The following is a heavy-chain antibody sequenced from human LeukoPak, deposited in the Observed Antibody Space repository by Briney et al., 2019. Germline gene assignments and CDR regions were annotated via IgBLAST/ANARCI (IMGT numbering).Heavy chain of an antibody. CDR3: AREIYCSGGSCGDAFDI. J-gene: IGHJ3*02. CDR1: GFTFSSYA. D-gene: IGHD2-15*01. CDR2: VSYDGSNK. V-gene: IGHV3-30-3*01. Sequence: GRSLRLSCAASGFTFSSYAMHWVRQAPGKGLEWVAVVSYDGSNKYYADSVKGRFTISGDNSKNTLYLQMNSLRAEDTAVYYCAREIYCSGGSCGDAFDIWGQGTLVTVSS.